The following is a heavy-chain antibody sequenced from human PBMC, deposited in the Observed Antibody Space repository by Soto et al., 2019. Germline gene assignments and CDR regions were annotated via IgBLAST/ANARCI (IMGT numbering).Heavy chain of an antibody. CDR1: GGSFSGYY. D-gene: IGHD4-17*01. CDR2: INHSGST. V-gene: IGHV4-34*01. J-gene: IGHJ4*02. CDR3: ARAYGDYVFDF. Sequence: PSETLSLTCAVYGGSFSGYYWSWIRQPPGKGLEWIGEINHSGSTNYNPSLKSRVTISVDTSKNQFSLKLNSATATDTAVYYCARAYGDYVFDFWGQGTLVTVSS.